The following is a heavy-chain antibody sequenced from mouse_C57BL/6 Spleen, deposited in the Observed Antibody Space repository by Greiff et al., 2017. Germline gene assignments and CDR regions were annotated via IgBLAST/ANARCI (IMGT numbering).Heavy chain of an antibody. CDR2: IDPSDSET. CDR1: GYTFTSYW. Sequence: QVQLQQPGAELVRPGSSVKLSCKASGYTFTSYWMHWVKQRPIQGLEWIGNIDPSDSETHYNQKFKDKATLTVDKSSSTAYMQLSSLTSEDSAVYYCAKTGYGSSPWFAYWGQGTLVTVSA. CDR3: AKTGYGSSPWFAY. D-gene: IGHD1-1*01. V-gene: IGHV1-52*01. J-gene: IGHJ3*01.